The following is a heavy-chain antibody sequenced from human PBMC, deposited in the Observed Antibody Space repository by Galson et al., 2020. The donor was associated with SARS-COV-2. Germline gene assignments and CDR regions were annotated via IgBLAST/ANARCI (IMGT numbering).Heavy chain of an antibody. CDR2: ISRLSNDI. J-gene: IGHJ4*02. V-gene: IGHV3-21*01. Sequence: GESLKISCATSGFDFSAYSMNWVRQAPGKGLEWVSSISRLSNDIYYADSVKGRFTISRDNANNSVYLHLNSLRAEDTAVYYCAREPPWGDCSGGSCYLDYWGQGTLVTVSS. D-gene: IGHD2-15*01. CDR3: AREPPWGDCSGGSCYLDY. CDR1: GFDFSAYS.